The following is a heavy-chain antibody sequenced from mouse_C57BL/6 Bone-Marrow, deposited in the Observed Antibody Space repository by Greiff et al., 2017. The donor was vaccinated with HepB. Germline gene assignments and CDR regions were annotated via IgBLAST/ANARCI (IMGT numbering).Heavy chain of an antibody. J-gene: IGHJ2*01. CDR1: GYTFTTYP. CDR2: FHHYYDDT. Sequence: VQLQQSGAELVKPGASVKMSCKASGYTFTTYPIEWVKQNHGKSLEWIGNFHHYYDDTKYNEKLEGKATLTVEKSSSTDYLELSRLTSDDSAVYYCARGDEGYWGQGTPLTVSS. V-gene: IGHV1-47*01. CDR3: ARGDEGY. D-gene: IGHD3-3*01.